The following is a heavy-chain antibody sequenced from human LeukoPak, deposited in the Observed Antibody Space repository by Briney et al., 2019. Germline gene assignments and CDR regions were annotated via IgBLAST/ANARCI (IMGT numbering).Heavy chain of an antibody. J-gene: IGHJ4*02. Sequence: GGSLRLSCAASGFTFSSYSMNWVRQAPGKGLEWVSSISSSSSYIYYADSVKGRFTISRDNAKNSLYLQMNSLRAEDTAVYYCARAPTPRRPLFDYWGQGTLVTVSS. D-gene: IGHD6-25*01. CDR1: GFTFSSYS. CDR3: ARAPTPRRPLFDY. V-gene: IGHV3-21*01. CDR2: ISSSSSYI.